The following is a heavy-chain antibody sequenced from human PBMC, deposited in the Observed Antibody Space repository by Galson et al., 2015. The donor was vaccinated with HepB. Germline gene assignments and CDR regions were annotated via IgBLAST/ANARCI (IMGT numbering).Heavy chain of an antibody. CDR2: IYYSGST. Sequence: ETLSLTCTVSGGSISSSSYYWGWIRQPPGKGLEWIGSIYYSGSTYYNPSLKSRVTISVDTSKNQFSLKLSSVTAADTAVYYCARRSSLSATIVWGQGTLVTVSS. V-gene: IGHV4-39*01. CDR1: GGSISSSSYY. D-gene: IGHD5-24*01. J-gene: IGHJ4*02. CDR3: ARRSSLSATIV.